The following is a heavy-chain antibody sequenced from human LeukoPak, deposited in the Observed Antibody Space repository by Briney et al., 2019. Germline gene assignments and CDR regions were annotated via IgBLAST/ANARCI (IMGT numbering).Heavy chain of an antibody. CDR1: GFTFDDYA. Sequence: SGGSLRLSCAASGFTFDDYAMHWVRQAPGKGLEWVSGISWNSGSIGYADSVKGRFTISRDNAKNSLYLQMNSLRAEDTALYYCAKSTGSVVIPGLYYFDYWGQGTLVTVSS. D-gene: IGHD3-22*01. J-gene: IGHJ4*02. CDR2: ISWNSGSI. CDR3: AKSTGSVVIPGLYYFDY. V-gene: IGHV3-9*01.